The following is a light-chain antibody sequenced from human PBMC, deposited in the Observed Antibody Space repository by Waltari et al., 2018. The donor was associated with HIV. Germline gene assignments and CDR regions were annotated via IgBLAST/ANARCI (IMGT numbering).Light chain of an antibody. CDR3: SSYTSSSTLYV. V-gene: IGLV2-14*03. CDR2: DVS. Sequence: QSALTQPASVSGSPGQSITLSCTGTSSNVGGYDYVSVYQQHPGKAPKLMIYDVSNRPSGVSNRFSGSKSGNTASLTISGLQAEDEADYYCSSYTSSSTLYVFGTGTKVTVL. J-gene: IGLJ1*01. CDR1: SSNVGGYDY.